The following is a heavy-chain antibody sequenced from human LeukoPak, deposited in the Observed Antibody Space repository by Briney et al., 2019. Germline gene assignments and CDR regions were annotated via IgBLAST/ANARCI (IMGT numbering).Heavy chain of an antibody. Sequence: SETLSLTCTVSGGSISSYYCSWIRQPPGKGLEWIGYIYYSGSTNYNPSPKSRVTISVDTSKDQFSLKLSSVTAADTAVYYCARVHYDILTGYPNFDYWGQGTLVTVSS. V-gene: IGHV4-59*01. CDR3: ARVHYDILTGYPNFDY. CDR1: GGSISSYY. J-gene: IGHJ4*02. D-gene: IGHD3-9*01. CDR2: IYYSGST.